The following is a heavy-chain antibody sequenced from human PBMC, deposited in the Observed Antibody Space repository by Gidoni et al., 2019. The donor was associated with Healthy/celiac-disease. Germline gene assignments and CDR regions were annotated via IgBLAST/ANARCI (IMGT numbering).Heavy chain of an antibody. CDR3: AIGRFLEWKSYGY. CDR1: GGSFSGYY. CDR2: INHSGST. D-gene: IGHD3-3*01. Sequence: QVQLQQWGAGLLKPSETLSLTCAVYGGSFSGYYWSWIRQPPGKGLEWIGEINHSGSTNYNPSLKRRVTISVDTSKNQFSLKLSSVTAADTAVYYCAIGRFLEWKSYGYWGQGTLVTVSS. V-gene: IGHV4-34*01. J-gene: IGHJ4*02.